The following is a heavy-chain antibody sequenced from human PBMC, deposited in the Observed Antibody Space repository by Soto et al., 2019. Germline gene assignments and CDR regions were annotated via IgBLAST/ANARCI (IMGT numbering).Heavy chain of an antibody. J-gene: IGHJ6*02. V-gene: IGHV1-8*01. CDR3: ARGGYGSGSAYYYYGMDV. CDR1: GYTFTSYD. D-gene: IGHD3-10*01. Sequence: ASVKVSCKASGYTFTSYDINWVRQATGQGLEWMGWMNPNSGNTGYAQKFQGRVTMTRNTSISTAYMELSSLRSEDTAVYYCARGGYGSGSAYYYYGMDVWGQVTTVTVSS. CDR2: MNPNSGNT.